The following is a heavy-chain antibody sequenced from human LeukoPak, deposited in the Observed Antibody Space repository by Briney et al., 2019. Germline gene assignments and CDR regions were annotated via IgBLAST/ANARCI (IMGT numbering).Heavy chain of an antibody. D-gene: IGHD2-8*01. Sequence: SETLSLTCTVSGGSMSNYYWSWIRQPPGKGLEWIGHIYYSGSTNYNPSLKSRVTISVDTSKNQFSLKMSSVTAADTAVYYCARDHSTPNAGYMDVWGKGTTVTVSS. V-gene: IGHV4-59*01. CDR2: IYYSGST. CDR3: ARDHSTPNAGYMDV. CDR1: GGSMSNYY. J-gene: IGHJ6*03.